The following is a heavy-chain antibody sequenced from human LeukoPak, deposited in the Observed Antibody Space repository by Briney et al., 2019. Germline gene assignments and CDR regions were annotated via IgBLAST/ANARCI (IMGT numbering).Heavy chain of an antibody. CDR1: GFTFSSYA. V-gene: IGHV3-23*01. CDR3: AKGILTMVTSPCYFDY. Sequence: PGGSLRLSCAASGFTFSSYAMSWVRQAPGKGLEWVSAISGTGGSTYYADSVKGRFTISSHSSKNTLYLQMSSLRAEDTAVYYCAKGILTMVTSPCYFDYWGLGTLVTVSS. CDR2: ISGTGGST. J-gene: IGHJ4*02. D-gene: IGHD4-17*01.